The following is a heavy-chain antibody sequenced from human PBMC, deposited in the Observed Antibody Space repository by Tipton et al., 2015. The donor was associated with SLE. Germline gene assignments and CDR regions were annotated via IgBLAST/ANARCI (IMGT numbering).Heavy chain of an antibody. D-gene: IGHD3-16*01. J-gene: IGHJ4*02. V-gene: IGHV3-30*04. CDR2: ISSNGNNK. Sequence: SLRLSCVTSGFTFTDYPIHWVRQAPGKGLEWVAVISSNGNNKYYADSVKGRFTTSRDISKNTVYLQMNSLTPEDTALYYCARDQNWGPDYWGQGTLVTVSS. CDR1: GFTFTDYP. CDR3: ARDQNWGPDY.